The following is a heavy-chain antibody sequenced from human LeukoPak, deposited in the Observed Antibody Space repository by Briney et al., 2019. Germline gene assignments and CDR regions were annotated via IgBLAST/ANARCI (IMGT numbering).Heavy chain of an antibody. CDR3: ARFGSGNVGMDV. V-gene: IGHV3-30-3*01. D-gene: IGHD3-10*01. J-gene: IGHJ6*02. CDR2: ISYDGSNK. Sequence: GRSLRLSCAASGFTFSSYAMHWVRQAPGKGLEWVAVISYDGSNKYYADSVKGRFTISRDNSKNTLYLQMNSLRAEDTAVYYCARFGSGNVGMDVWGQGTTVTVSS. CDR1: GFTFSSYA.